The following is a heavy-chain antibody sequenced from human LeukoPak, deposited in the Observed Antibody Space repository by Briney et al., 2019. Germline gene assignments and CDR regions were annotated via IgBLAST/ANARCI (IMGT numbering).Heavy chain of an antibody. J-gene: IGHJ4*02. CDR1: GYTFTSYD. V-gene: IGHV1-8*01. CDR2: MNPNSGNT. Sequence: ASVKVSCKASGYTFTSYDINWVRQATGQGLEWMGWMNPNSGNTGYAQKFQGRVTMTRNISISTAYMELSSLRAEDTAVYYCAKDKKQWLATYFFDYWGQGTLVTVSS. D-gene: IGHD6-19*01. CDR3: AKDKKQWLATYFFDY.